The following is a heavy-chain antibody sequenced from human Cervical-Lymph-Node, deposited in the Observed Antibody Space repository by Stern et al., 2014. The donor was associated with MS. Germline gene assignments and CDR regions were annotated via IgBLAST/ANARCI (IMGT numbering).Heavy chain of an antibody. J-gene: IGHJ4*02. V-gene: IGHV5-51*03. CDR2: IHPGDSET. Sequence: EVQLVQSGAELKKPGESLRISCKGSGYSLTNTWIGWVRQMPGKGLEWKGIIHPGDSETRYSPSFQGQVTISADKSINTAYLQWSSLKASDTAMYYCARGRGIALRPDYWGQGTLVTVSS. D-gene: IGHD6-13*01. CDR3: ARGRGIALRPDY. CDR1: GYSLTNTW.